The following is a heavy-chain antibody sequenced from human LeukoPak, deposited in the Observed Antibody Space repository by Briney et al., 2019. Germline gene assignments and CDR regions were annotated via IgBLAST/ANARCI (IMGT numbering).Heavy chain of an antibody. CDR2: ISTSSSYI. CDR3: ARGEYGSGSYHIDY. Sequence: GGSLRLSCAASGFTFSSYSMNWVRQAPGKGLEWVSSISTSSSYIYYADSVKGRFTISRDNAKNSLYLQMNSLRAEDTAVYYCARGEYGSGSYHIDYWGQGTLVTVSS. J-gene: IGHJ4*02. V-gene: IGHV3-21*01. D-gene: IGHD3-10*01. CDR1: GFTFSSYS.